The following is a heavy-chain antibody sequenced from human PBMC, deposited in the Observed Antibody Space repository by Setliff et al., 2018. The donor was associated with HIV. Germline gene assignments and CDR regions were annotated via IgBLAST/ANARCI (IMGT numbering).Heavy chain of an antibody. D-gene: IGHD3-22*01. Sequence: KPSETLSLTCTASGDSINSHYWSWIRQPPGKGLEWIGFTYYSGGTNYNPSLKSRVTISVDTSKNHFSLNLTSVTAADTAIYYCASTTRITMIVVVPHPLDVWGKGTTVTVSS. J-gene: IGHJ6*04. CDR2: TYYSGGT. V-gene: IGHV4-59*11. CDR1: GDSINSHY. CDR3: ASTTRITMIVVVPHPLDV.